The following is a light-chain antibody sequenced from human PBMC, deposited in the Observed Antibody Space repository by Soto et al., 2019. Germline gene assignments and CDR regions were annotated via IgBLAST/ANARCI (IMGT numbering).Light chain of an antibody. V-gene: IGKV3-20*01. CDR3: QQYGSSPT. CDR1: QRVSIDY. J-gene: IGKJ4*01. CDR2: AAS. Sequence: EIVLTQSPGTLSLSPGERASLSCRASQRVSIDYLGWHQQTPGQAPRLLIYAASRRATGIPERCSGSASGTDFTLTISRLEAEDFAVYYCQQYGSSPTFGGGTKVDIK.